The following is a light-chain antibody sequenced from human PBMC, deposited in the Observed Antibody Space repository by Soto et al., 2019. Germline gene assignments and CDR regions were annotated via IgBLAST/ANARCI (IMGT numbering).Light chain of an antibody. J-gene: IGKJ2*01. CDR3: QQRSSWPT. V-gene: IGKV3-11*01. Sequence: EIVLTQSPATLSLSPGERATLSCRASQSVSSNLAWYQQKLGQAPRLLIYDAFNRATGIRARFSGSGSGTDFTLTISNLEPEDFAVYYCQQRSSWPTFGQGTKLEIK. CDR2: DAF. CDR1: QSVSSN.